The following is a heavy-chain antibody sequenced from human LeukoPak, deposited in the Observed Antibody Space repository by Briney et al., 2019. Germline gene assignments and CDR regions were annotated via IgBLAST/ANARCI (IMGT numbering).Heavy chain of an antibody. CDR1: GVSFNDYY. CDR2: INHSGYT. CDR3: TRMTTGHDY. D-gene: IGHD4-17*01. J-gene: IGHJ4*02. Sequence: PSETLSLTCAVSGVSFNDYYWSWVRQTPGRGLEWIGEINHSGYTNDSPSLKSRVTLSIDTSRKQFPLNLRSVTVADTGIYYCTRMTTGHDYWGQGTLVTVSS. V-gene: IGHV4-34*01.